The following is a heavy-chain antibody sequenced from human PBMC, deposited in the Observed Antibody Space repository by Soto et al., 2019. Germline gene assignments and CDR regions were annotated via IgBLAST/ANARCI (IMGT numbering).Heavy chain of an antibody. V-gene: IGHV2-5*02. CDR2: IYLDDDK. Sequence: QITLKESGPTLVKPTQTLTLTCTFSGFPLSTSGVGVGWIRQPPGKALEWLALIYLDDDKRYSPSLKSRLTITKDTSKNQVVLTMTNMDPVDTATYYCAHRGYYDSSAYYQYYFDCWGQGTLVTVSS. CDR1: GFPLSTSGVG. CDR3: AHRGYYDSSAYYQYYFDC. J-gene: IGHJ4*02. D-gene: IGHD3-22*01.